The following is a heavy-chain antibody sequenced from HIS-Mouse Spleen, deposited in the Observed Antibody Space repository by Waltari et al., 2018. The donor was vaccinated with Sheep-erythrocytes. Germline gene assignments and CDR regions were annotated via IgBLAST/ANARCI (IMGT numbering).Heavy chain of an antibody. J-gene: IGHJ3*02. D-gene: IGHD6-6*01. CDR1: GFTLSSDS. V-gene: IGHV3-21*01. CDR2: ISRSRSNI. CDR3: ARDSTSDAFDI. Sequence: EVQLVESGGGLVKPGGSLRLSCAASGFTLSSDSMNGVRQAPGKGRMWAASISRSRSNIYYADEVKGRFTIARDNAKNSLYLQMNSLRAEDTAVYYCARDSTSDAFDIWGQGTMVTVSS.